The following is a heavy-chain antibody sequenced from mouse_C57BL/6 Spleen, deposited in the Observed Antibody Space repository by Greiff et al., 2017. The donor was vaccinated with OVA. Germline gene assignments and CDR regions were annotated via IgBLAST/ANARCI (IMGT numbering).Heavy chain of an antibody. CDR1: GFYLTSYG. CDR3: AKDYGSSSWYFAV. Sequence: LQESGPGLVAPSQSLSITCTVSGFYLTSYGVSWVRQPTGKGLEWLGVIWGEGGTNYHSALISGLSISKDNSKCQAFLQLHSLQTDDTATYYCAKDYGSSSWYFAVWGKGTPVTVSS. J-gene: IGHJ1*03. V-gene: IGHV2-3*01. CDR2: IWGEGGT. D-gene: IGHD1-1*01.